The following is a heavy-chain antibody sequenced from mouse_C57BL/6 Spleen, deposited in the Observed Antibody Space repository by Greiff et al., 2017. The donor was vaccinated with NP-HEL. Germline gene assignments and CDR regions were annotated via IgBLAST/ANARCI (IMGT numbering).Heavy chain of an antibody. D-gene: IGHD2-1*01. J-gene: IGHJ4*01. CDR1: GYTFTDYY. V-gene: IGHV1-19*01. CDR2: INPYNGGT. CDR3: ARRREKLLNYAMDY. Sequence: VQLQQSGPVLVKPGASVKMSCKASGYTFTDYYMNWVKQSHGKSLEWIGVINPYNGGTSYNQKFKGKATLTVDKSSSTAYMELNSLTSEDSAVYYCARRREKLLNYAMDYWGQGTSVTVSS.